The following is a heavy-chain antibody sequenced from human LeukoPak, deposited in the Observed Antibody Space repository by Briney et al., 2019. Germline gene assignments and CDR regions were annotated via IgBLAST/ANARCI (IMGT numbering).Heavy chain of an antibody. J-gene: IGHJ5*01. CDR1: GVSISSGGYY. CDR3: ARDRPFPPGLDS. V-gene: IGHV4-31*03. CDR2: IYYSGST. Sequence: SETLSLTCTVSGVSISSGGYYWGWIRQHPGKGLEWIGYIYYSGSTYYNPSLKSRVTISVDTSKNQFSLKLSSVTAADTAVYYCARDRPFPPGLDSWGQGTLVTVSS.